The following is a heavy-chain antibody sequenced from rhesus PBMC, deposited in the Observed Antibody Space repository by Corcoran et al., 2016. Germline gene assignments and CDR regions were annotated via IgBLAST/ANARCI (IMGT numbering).Heavy chain of an antibody. D-gene: IGHD3-3*01. CDR2: SFGSGGST. CDR1: GGSISSNY. J-gene: IGHJ3*01. V-gene: IGHV4-173*01. CDR3: ARDRYYNIWTGFDAFDF. Sequence: QLQLQESGPGLVKPSETLSLTCAVSGGSISSNYWRWIRQPPGKGLEWIGRSFGSGGSTDYNPSLKSRVTISTDTSKNQFSLKLSSVTAADTAVYYCARDRYYNIWTGFDAFDFWGQGLRVTVS.